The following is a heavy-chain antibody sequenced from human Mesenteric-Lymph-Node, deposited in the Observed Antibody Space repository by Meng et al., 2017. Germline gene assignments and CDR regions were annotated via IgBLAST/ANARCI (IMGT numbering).Heavy chain of an antibody. J-gene: IGHJ2*01. Sequence: LQQXXAGLFKPSXXLSLTFAVXXXSFXGXYWSWIRXPPGKGLEWIGEINHSGSTNYNPSLKSRVTISVDTSKNQFSLKLSSVTAADTAVYYCARKVATNLDLWGRGTLVTVSS. V-gene: IGHV4-34*01. CDR3: ARKVATNLDL. CDR1: XXSFXGXY. CDR2: INHSGST. D-gene: IGHD5-12*01.